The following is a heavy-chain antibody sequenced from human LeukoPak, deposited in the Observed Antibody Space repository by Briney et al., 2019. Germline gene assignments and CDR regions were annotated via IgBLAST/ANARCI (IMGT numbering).Heavy chain of an antibody. CDR2: INHSGST. CDR1: GGSFSGYY. V-gene: IGHV4-34*01. D-gene: IGHD3-10*01. CDR3: ARAPYYYGSGSYYLI. J-gene: IGHJ4*02. Sequence: SETLSLTCAVYGGSFSGYYWSWIRQPPGKGLEWIGEINHSGSTNYNPSLKSRVTISVDTSKNQFSLKLSSVTAADPAVYYCARAPYYYGSGSYYLIWGQGTLVTVSS.